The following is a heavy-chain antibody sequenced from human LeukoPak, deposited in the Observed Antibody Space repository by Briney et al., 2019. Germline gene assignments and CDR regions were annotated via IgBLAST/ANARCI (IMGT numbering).Heavy chain of an antibody. CDR1: GFTFSSYA. Sequence: GGSLRLSCAASGFTFSSYAMSWVRQAPGKGLEWVSTISGSGGSTYYADSVKGRFTISRDNSKNTLYLQMSSLRAEDTAVYYCAKGFYDTSGYYNYFDYWGQGTLVTVSS. D-gene: IGHD3-22*01. CDR3: AKGFYDTSGYYNYFDY. J-gene: IGHJ4*02. CDR2: ISGSGGST. V-gene: IGHV3-23*01.